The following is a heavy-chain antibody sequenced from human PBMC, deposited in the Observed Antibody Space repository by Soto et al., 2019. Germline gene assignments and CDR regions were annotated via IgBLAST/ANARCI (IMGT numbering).Heavy chain of an antibody. J-gene: IGHJ6*02. CDR1: GGSISSYY. Sequence: QVQLQESGPGLVKPSETLSLTCTVSGGSISSYYWSWIRQPPGKGLEWIGYIYYSGSTNYNPSLKSRVTISGDTSKNRISLKQSPVTAAETAVYDCASGRLYGDFNRRLYYHYDGMDDRGQGTTGTDSS. CDR2: IYYSGST. CDR3: ASGRLYGDFNRRLYYHYDGMDD. V-gene: IGHV4-59*01. D-gene: IGHD4-17*01.